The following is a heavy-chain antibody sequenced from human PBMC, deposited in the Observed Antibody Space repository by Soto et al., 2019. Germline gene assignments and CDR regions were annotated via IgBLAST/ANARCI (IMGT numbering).Heavy chain of an antibody. Sequence: QVQLVQSGDEVKKPGSSVKVSCKASVGTFSSYAISWVRQAPGQGLEWMGGIIPIFGTANYAQKFQGRDTITADESTSTAYMELSSLRSEDTAVYYCARDQFRLNWFDPWGQGTLVTVSS. J-gene: IGHJ5*02. CDR2: IIPIFGTA. V-gene: IGHV1-69*12. D-gene: IGHD2-21*01. CDR3: ARDQFRLNWFDP. CDR1: VGTFSSYA.